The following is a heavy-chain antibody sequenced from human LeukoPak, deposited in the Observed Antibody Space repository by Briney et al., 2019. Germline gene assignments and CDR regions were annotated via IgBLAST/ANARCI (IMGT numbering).Heavy chain of an antibody. Sequence: PGGSLRLSCAASGFTFSDHYMDWVRQAPGKGLEWVGRTRNKANSYTTEYAASVKGRFTISRDDSKNSLYLQMNSLKTEDTAVYYCARIRWFGELLDYWGQGTLVTVSS. CDR1: GFTFSDHY. J-gene: IGHJ4*02. CDR2: TRNKANSYTT. D-gene: IGHD3-10*01. V-gene: IGHV3-72*01. CDR3: ARIRWFGELLDY.